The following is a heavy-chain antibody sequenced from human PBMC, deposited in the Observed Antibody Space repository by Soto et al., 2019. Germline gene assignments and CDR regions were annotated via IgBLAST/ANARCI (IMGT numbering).Heavy chain of an antibody. Sequence: PGGSLRLSCAASGFPFSSYAMSWVRQAPGKGLEWVSAISGSGGSTYYADSVKGRFTISRDNSKNTLYLQMNSLRAEDTAVYYCAIRPQLWLGELLSGGQGTLVTVSS. CDR2: ISGSGGST. V-gene: IGHV3-23*01. CDR1: GFPFSSYA. J-gene: IGHJ4*02. D-gene: IGHD3-10*01. CDR3: AIRPQLWLGELLS.